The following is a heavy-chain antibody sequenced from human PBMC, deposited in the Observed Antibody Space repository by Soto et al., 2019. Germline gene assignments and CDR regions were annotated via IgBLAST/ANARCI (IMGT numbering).Heavy chain of an antibody. V-gene: IGHV4-30-4*01. CDR2: IYYSGGT. CDR3: AGELGLWYFDL. J-gene: IGHJ2*01. CDR1: GGSISSGDYY. D-gene: IGHD7-27*01. Sequence: QVQLQESGPGLVKPSQTLSLTCNVSGGSISSGDYYWSWLRQPPGKCLEWIGYIYYSGGTYCNSSLKSRVTISVDRSKTQFSLRLSSVTAADPAVHYCAGELGLWYFDLWGRGTLVTVSS.